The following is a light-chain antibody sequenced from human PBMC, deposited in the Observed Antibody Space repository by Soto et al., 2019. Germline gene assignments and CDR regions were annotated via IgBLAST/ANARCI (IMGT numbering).Light chain of an antibody. V-gene: IGKV3D-20*02. CDR3: QQRYNWPLT. CDR2: GAS. Sequence: ELLLTQSPGTLSLSPGARSTLSCRASQSVGSDYLAWYQQKPGQAPRILIFGASGRATGITDRFSGRVSGTDCTLNISRLEPEDFEVYYGQQRYNWPLTFGGGTKVDIK. CDR1: QSVGSDY. J-gene: IGKJ4*01.